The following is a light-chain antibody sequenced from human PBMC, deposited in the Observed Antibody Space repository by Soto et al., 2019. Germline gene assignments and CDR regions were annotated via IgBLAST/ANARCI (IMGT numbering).Light chain of an antibody. J-gene: IGKJ2*01. CDR3: QHYGSSAGYT. CDR2: GAS. CDR1: QSVSSSY. Sequence: EIVLTQSPGTLSLSPGERATLSCRASQSVSSSYLAWYRQKPGQAPRLLIYGASRRATGIPDRFSGSGSGTDFTLTISRLEPADFALYYCQHYGSSAGYTFGQWTKLEIK. V-gene: IGKV3-20*01.